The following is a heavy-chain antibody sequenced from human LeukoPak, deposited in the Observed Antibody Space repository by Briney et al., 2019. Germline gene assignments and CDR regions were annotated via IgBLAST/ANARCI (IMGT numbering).Heavy chain of an antibody. CDR3: ARELTGEAMNV. D-gene: IGHD7-27*01. Sequence: PGGSLRLSCAASGFTFSSYGMHWVRQAPGQGLEWLAVTSYDGGTRYYAESVKGRFTISRDNSKNTLYLQMNSLRAEDTAVYFCARELTGEAMNVWGQGTTVTVSS. J-gene: IGHJ6*02. CDR1: GFTFSSYG. CDR2: TSYDGGTR. V-gene: IGHV3-30*03.